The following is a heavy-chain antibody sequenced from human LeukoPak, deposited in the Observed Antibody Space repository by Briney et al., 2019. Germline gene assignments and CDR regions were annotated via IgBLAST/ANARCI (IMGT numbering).Heavy chain of an antibody. CDR1: GYSISSGYY. CDR3: ARSGSWRGNMDV. CDR2: IYHSGST. D-gene: IGHD1-26*01. V-gene: IGHV4-38-2*02. J-gene: IGHJ6*03. Sequence: PSETLSLTCTVSGYSISSGYYWGWIRQPPGKGLEWIGSIYHSGSTYYNPSLKSRVTISVDTSKNQFSLKLSSVTAADTAVYYCARSGSWRGNMDVWGKGTTVTISS.